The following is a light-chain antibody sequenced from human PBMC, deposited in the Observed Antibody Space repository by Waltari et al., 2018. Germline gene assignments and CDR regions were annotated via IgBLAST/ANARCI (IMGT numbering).Light chain of an antibody. Sequence: SSLTQPASVSGAPGQSITISCTGTSSDVGGYNFVSWYQQHPGKAPKLMIYDVSNRPSGVSNRFSGSKSGNTASLTISGLQAEDGADYYCSSYTSSSPYVFGTGTKVTVL. V-gene: IGLV2-14*03. CDR1: SSDVGGYNF. CDR2: DVS. CDR3: SSYTSSSPYV. J-gene: IGLJ1*01.